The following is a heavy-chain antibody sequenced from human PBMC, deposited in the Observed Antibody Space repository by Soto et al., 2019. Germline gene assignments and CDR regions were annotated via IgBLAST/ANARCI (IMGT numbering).Heavy chain of an antibody. CDR2: IVVGSGNT. J-gene: IGHJ2*01. CDR3: AADPGGDSDWYFDL. V-gene: IGHV1-58*02. D-gene: IGHD3-16*01. Sequence: QMQLVQSGPEVKKPGTSVKVSCKASGFTVTGSAMHWVRQARGQRLEWIGWIVVGSGNTNYAQKFQERVTITRDMSTSTAYMELSSLRSEDTAVYYCAADPGGDSDWYFDLWGRGTLVTVSS. CDR1: GFTVTGSA.